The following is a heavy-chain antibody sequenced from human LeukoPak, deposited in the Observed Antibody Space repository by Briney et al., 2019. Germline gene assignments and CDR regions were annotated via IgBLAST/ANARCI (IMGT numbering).Heavy chain of an antibody. V-gene: IGHV4-59*01. CDR3: ARAVYYDSSGYYPLPDY. D-gene: IGHD3-22*01. CDR2: IYYSGST. CDR1: GGSISSYY. Sequence: SETLSLTCTVSGGSISSYYWSWIRQPPGKGLEWIGYIYYSGSTNYNPSLKSRVTISIDRSKTQFSLKLSSVTAADTAVYYCARAVYYDSSGYYPLPDYWGQGTLVTVSS. J-gene: IGHJ4*02.